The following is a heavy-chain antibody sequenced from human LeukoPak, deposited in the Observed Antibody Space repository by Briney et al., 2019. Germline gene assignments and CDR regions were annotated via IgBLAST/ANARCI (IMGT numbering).Heavy chain of an antibody. Sequence: SETLSLTCTVSGGSISSGSYYWRWIRQPAGKGLEWIGSIYTSGSTNYNPSLKSRVTISVDTSKNQFSLKLSSVTAADTAVYYCAREPFAPYGDYDPSYFDYWGQGTLVTVSS. CDR2: IYTSGST. J-gene: IGHJ4*02. CDR3: AREPFAPYGDYDPSYFDY. D-gene: IGHD4-17*01. V-gene: IGHV4-61*02. CDR1: GGSISSGSYY.